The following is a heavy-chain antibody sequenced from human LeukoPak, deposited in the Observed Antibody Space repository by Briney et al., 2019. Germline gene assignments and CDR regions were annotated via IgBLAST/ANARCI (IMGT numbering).Heavy chain of an antibody. CDR1: GFIFSDYY. J-gene: IGHJ4*02. Sequence: GGSLRLSCAASGFIFSDYYMSWVRQAPGKGLECVANIKQDGSEIYFVDPVKGRFTISRDNAKSSLYLQMNSLRGEDTAVYYCARARYGSGGYFFDFWGQGTLVTVSS. D-gene: IGHD3-10*01. CDR2: IKQDGSEI. V-gene: IGHV3-7*04. CDR3: ARARYGSGGYFFDF.